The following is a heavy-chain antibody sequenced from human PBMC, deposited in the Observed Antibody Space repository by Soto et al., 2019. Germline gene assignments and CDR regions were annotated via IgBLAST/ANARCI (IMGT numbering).Heavy chain of an antibody. J-gene: IGHJ4*02. CDR2: INHSGST. D-gene: IGHD3-3*01. CDR3: ARVLSPDTIFGVVIMGYFDY. Sequence: QVQLQQWGAGLLKPSETLSLTCAVYGGSFSGYYWSWIRQPPGKGLEWMGEINHSGSTNYNPSLKSRVTISVDTSKNQFSLKLSSVTAADTAVYYCARVLSPDTIFGVVIMGYFDYWGQGTLVTVSS. V-gene: IGHV4-34*01. CDR1: GGSFSGYY.